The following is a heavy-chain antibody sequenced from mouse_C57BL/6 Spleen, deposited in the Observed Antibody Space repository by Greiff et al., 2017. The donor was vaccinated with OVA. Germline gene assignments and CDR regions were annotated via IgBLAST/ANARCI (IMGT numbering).Heavy chain of an antibody. V-gene: IGHV1-54*01. CDR1: GYAFTNYL. D-gene: IGHD3-2*02. CDR2: INPGSGGT. J-gene: IGHJ2*01. CDR3: ARNEAAQAASDY. Sequence: QVQLQQSGAELVRPGTSVKVSCKASGYAFTNYLIEWVKQRPGQGLEWIGVINPGSGGTNYNEKFKGKATLTADKSSSTAYMQLSSLTSEDSAVYVCARNEAAQAASDYWGQGTTLTVSS.